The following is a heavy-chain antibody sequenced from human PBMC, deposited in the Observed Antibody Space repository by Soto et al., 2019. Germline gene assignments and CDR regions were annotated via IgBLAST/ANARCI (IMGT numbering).Heavy chain of an antibody. Sequence: AASVKVSCKASGYTFTSYGISWVRQAPGQGLEWMGWISAYNGNTNYAQKLQGRVTMITDTSTSTAYMELRSLRSDDTAVYYCARDQWYYDSSGYYGAFDIWGQGTMVTVSS. D-gene: IGHD3-22*01. CDR2: ISAYNGNT. J-gene: IGHJ3*02. CDR1: GYTFTSYG. CDR3: ARDQWYYDSSGYYGAFDI. V-gene: IGHV1-18*04.